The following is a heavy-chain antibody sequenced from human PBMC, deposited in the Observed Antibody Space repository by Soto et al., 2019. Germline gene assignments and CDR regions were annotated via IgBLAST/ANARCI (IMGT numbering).Heavy chain of an antibody. CDR1: GFSLSTSSVR. V-gene: IGHV2-5*02. CDR3: AHSALEAARARLSSFAY. J-gene: IGHJ4*02. CDR2: VYWDDDK. Sequence: QITLKESGPTLVKPTQTLTLTCTFSGFSLSTSSVRVGWIRQPPGKALEWLALVYWDDDKRYSPSLKNRLTITKXXSXNXXVLTMTNMDPVDTATYYCAHSALEAARARLSSFAYWGQGTLVTVSS. D-gene: IGHD6-6*01.